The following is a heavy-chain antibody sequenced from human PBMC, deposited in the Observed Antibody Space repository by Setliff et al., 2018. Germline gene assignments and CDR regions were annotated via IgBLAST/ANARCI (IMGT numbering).Heavy chain of an antibody. J-gene: IGHJ3*02. CDR3: AGGGRYCGGDCYQDDAFDI. Sequence: SETLSLTCEVSGGSFGDYYWSWIRQSPGKGLEWLGDFNRTRKIDYSPSLKSRLTISVDTSKKQFSLHLNSVTAADTAMYYCAGGGRYCGGDCYQDDAFDIWGQGTMVTVSS. V-gene: IGHV4-34*01. CDR1: GGSFGDYY. CDR2: FNRTRKI. D-gene: IGHD2-21*02.